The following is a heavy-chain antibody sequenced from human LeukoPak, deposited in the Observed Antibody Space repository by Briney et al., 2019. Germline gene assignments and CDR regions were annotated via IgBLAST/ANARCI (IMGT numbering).Heavy chain of an antibody. CDR1: GYTFTSYV. Sequence: GASVKVSCKASGYTFTSYVISWVRQAPGQRLEWMGWINAGNGNTKYSQEFQGRVTITRDTSAGTAYMELSSLRSEDMAVYYCARDSHWGPDQLDPTPYFDYWGQGTLVTVSS. J-gene: IGHJ4*02. CDR2: INAGNGNT. CDR3: ARDSHWGPDQLDPTPYFDY. V-gene: IGHV1-3*03. D-gene: IGHD2-2*01.